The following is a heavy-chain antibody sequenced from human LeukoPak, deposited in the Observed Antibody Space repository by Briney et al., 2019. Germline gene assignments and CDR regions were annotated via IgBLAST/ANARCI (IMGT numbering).Heavy chain of an antibody. Sequence: GGSLRLSCAASGLIVSSNYMSWVRQAPGKGLEWVSVIYSGGGTNYADSVKGRFTISRDNSKSTLYLQMNTLRAEDTAVYYCARANYYDRSTYYYDSWGQGTLVTVSS. CDR3: ARANYYDRSTYYYDS. D-gene: IGHD3-22*01. J-gene: IGHJ5*01. CDR2: IYSGGGT. CDR1: GLIVSSNY. V-gene: IGHV3-53*01.